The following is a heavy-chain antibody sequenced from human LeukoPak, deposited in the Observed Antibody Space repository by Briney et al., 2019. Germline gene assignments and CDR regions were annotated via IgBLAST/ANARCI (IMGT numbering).Heavy chain of an antibody. CDR1: GGSISSSSYY. Sequence: SETLSLTCTVSGGSISSSSYYCGWIRQPPGKGLEWIGSIYYSGSTHYNPSLKSRVTISVDTSKNQFSLKLSSVTAADTAVYYCARVTLYYYGSGRRPYYYYMDVWGKGTTVTVSS. CDR3: ARVTLYYYGSGRRPYYYYMDV. J-gene: IGHJ6*03. V-gene: IGHV4-39*07. D-gene: IGHD3-10*01. CDR2: IYYSGST.